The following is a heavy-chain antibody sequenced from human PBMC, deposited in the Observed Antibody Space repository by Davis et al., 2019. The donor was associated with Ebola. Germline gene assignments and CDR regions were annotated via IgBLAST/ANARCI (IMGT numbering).Heavy chain of an antibody. CDR2: IIPIFGTA. Sequence: SVKVSCKASAYTFTSYGISWVRQAPGQGLEWMGAIIPIFGTANYAQKFQGRVTITADKSTSTAYMELSSLRSEDTAVYYCARDTKSGYDAGFYYYYYGMDVWGQGTTVTVSS. V-gene: IGHV1-69*06. CDR1: AYTFTSYG. CDR3: ARDTKSGYDAGFYYYYYGMDV. D-gene: IGHD5-12*01. J-gene: IGHJ6*02.